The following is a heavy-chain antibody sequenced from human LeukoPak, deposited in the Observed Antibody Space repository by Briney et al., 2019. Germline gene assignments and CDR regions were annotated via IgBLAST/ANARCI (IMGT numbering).Heavy chain of an antibody. J-gene: IGHJ4*02. V-gene: IGHV4-30-4*01. D-gene: IGHD3-10*01. CDR1: GGSISSGDYY. CDR2: IYYSGST. CDR3: ARETTMGAFDY. Sequence: SEALSLTCTVSGGSISSGDYYWSWIRQPPGKGLEWIGYIYYSGSTYYNPSLKSRVTISVDASKNQFSLKLSSVAAADTAVYYCARETTMGAFDYWGQGTLVTVSS.